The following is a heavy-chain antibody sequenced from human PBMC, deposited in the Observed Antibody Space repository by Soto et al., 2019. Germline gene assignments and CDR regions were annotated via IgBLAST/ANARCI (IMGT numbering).Heavy chain of an antibody. CDR3: AGVGGIVVVSAPIRWFDP. D-gene: IGHD2-21*02. CDR2: VIPIFGTA. Sequence: QVQLVQSGAEVKKPGSSVKVSCKASGGTFSSYAISWVRQAPGQGLEWMGGVIPIFGTANYAQKFQGRVKITADDSMSTAYMDLSSLVSEDTAVYYCAGVGGIVVVSAPIRWFDPWGQGTLVTVST. J-gene: IGHJ5*02. V-gene: IGHV1-69*12. CDR1: GGTFSSYA.